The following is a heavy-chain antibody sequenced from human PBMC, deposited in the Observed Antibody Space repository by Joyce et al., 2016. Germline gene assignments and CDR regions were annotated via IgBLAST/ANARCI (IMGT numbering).Heavy chain of an antibody. D-gene: IGHD3-10*01. CDR1: GGSLSGYY. CDR3: ARARRGIILARGEMGEYLQH. CDR2: VNDRGRT. Sequence: QVQLQEWGAGLLKPSETLSLTCAVYGGSLSGYYWSWNRQAPGIGLEWIGEVNDRGRTNYNPSLKSRATTSMDTSKNQFSRRLTTVTAADTAVYFCARARRGIILARGEMGEYLQHWGRGTVVIVSS. J-gene: IGHJ1*01. V-gene: IGHV4-34*01.